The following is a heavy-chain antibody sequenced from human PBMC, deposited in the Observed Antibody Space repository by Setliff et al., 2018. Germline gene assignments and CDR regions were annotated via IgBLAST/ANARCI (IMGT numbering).Heavy chain of an antibody. CDR3: AQAQTSVSGSYYQYLQH. D-gene: IGHD3-10*01. CDR2: ITGNGRST. V-gene: IGHV3-23*01. Sequence: GGSLRLSCAASGLTFSSYAMTWVRQAPGRGLEWVSGITGNGRSTYYADSVRGRFTISRDNSKNTLFLQMNSLRVEDTAEYYCAQAQTSVSGSYYQYLQHWGQGTLVTVSS. J-gene: IGHJ1*01. CDR1: GLTFSSYA.